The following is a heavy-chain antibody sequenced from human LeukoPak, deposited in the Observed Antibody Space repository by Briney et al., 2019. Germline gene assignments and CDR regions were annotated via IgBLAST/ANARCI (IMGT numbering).Heavy chain of an antibody. D-gene: IGHD4-17*01. CDR1: GFTFRSYG. V-gene: IGHV3-33*06. J-gene: IGHJ4*02. CDR3: AKVGDGDYYLDY. Sequence: GGSLRLSCAASGFTFRSYGMHWVRQAPGKGLEWVAVIWYDGSNQYYTDSVKGRFTISRDNFKNALYLQMNSLRAEDTAMYYCAKVGDGDYYLDYWGQGTLVTVSS. CDR2: IWYDGSNQ.